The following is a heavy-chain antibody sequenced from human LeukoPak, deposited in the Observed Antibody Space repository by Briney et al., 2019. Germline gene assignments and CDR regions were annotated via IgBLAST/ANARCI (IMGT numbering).Heavy chain of an antibody. V-gene: IGHV3-21*01. Sequence: GGSLSLSCAASGFTLSSYSMNWVRQAPGKGLEWVSSISSSSSYIYYADSVKGRFTISRGNAKNSLYLQMNSLRAEDTAVYYCARGPPVYSGSYSDYWGQGSLVTVSS. J-gene: IGHJ4*02. D-gene: IGHD1-26*01. CDR1: GFTLSSYS. CDR3: ARGPPVYSGSYSDY. CDR2: ISSSSSYI.